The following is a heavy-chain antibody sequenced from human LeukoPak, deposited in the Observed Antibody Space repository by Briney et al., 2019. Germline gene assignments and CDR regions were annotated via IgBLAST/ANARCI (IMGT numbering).Heavy chain of an antibody. D-gene: IGHD3-22*01. Sequence: SETLSPTCTVSGGSISSYYWSWIRQPAGKGLEWIGRIYTSGSTNYNPSLKSRVTMSVDTSKNQFSLKLSSVTAADTAVYYCARATDYYDSSGYYYAVFDYWGQGTLVTVSS. CDR3: ARATDYYDSSGYYYAVFDY. CDR1: GGSISSYY. CDR2: IYTSGST. V-gene: IGHV4-4*07. J-gene: IGHJ4*02.